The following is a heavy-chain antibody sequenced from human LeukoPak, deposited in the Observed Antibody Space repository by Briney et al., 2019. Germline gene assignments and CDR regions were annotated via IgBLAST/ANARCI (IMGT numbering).Heavy chain of an antibody. Sequence: ASVKVSCTASGYTFTGYYMHWVRQAPGQGLEWMGWINPNSGGTNYAQKFQGRVTMTRDTSISTAYMELSRLRSDDTAVYYCARALDSSGYYSTYGYWGQGTLVTVSS. V-gene: IGHV1-2*02. D-gene: IGHD3-22*01. J-gene: IGHJ4*02. CDR3: ARALDSSGYYSTYGY. CDR2: INPNSGGT. CDR1: GYTFTGYY.